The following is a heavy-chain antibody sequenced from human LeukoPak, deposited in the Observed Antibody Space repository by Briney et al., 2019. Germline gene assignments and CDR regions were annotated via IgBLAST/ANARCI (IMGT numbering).Heavy chain of an antibody. CDR3: ARLRVRGAIKLYNWSDP. CDR1: GGSFSGYY. D-gene: IGHD3-10*01. J-gene: IGHJ5*02. V-gene: IGHV4-34*01. CDR2: INHSGST. Sequence: SETLSLTCAVYGGSFSGYYWSWIRQPPGKGLEWIGEINHSGSTNYNPSLKSRVTISVDTSKNQFSLKLSSVTAADTAVYYCARLRVRGAIKLYNWSDPWGQGTLVTVSS.